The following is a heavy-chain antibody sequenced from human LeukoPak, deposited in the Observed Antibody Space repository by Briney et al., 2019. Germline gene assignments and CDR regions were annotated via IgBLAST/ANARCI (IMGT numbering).Heavy chain of an antibody. V-gene: IGHV7-4-1*02. CDR3: ASTETSTIETYSPDFDY. CDR2: INTNTGNP. Sequence: GASVKVSCKASGYTFTSYAMNWVRQAPGQGLEWMGWINTNTGNPTYAQGFTGRFVFSLDTSVSTAYLQISSLKAEDTAAYYCASTETSTIETYSPDFDYWGQGTLVTVSS. D-gene: IGHD1-14*01. J-gene: IGHJ4*02. CDR1: GYTFTSYA.